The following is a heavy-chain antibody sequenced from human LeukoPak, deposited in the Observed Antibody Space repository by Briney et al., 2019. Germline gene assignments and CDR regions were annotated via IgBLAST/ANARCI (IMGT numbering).Heavy chain of an antibody. J-gene: IGHJ3*01. CDR3: TTSHRGV. Sequence: GGSLRLSCAASGFTFSTAWMNWVRQAPGKGLEWVGRIKSKTDGGTTDHAEPVKGRFTISRDDSRNMLYFQMNSLKTEDTAVYYCTTSHRGVWGQGTMVTVSS. V-gene: IGHV3-15*07. CDR2: IKSKTDGGTT. CDR1: GFTFSTAW.